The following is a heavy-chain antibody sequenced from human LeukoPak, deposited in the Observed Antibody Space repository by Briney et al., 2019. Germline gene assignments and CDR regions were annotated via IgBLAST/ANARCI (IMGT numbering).Heavy chain of an antibody. J-gene: IGHJ4*02. CDR3: ARGYSSGVGGKYYFDY. CDR2: INPSGGST. CDR1: GYTFTGYY. D-gene: IGHD6-19*01. Sequence: ASVKVSCKASGYTFTGYYMHWVRQAPGQGLEWMGIINPSGGSTSYAQKFQGRVTMTRDMSTSTVYMELSSLRSEDTAVYYCARGYSSGVGGKYYFDYWGQGTLVTVSS. V-gene: IGHV1-46*01.